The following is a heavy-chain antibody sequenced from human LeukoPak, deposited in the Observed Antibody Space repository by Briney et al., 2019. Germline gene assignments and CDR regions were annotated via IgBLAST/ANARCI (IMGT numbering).Heavy chain of an antibody. CDR3: ARGGNHYYDSSGYYYGSYYYGMDV. J-gene: IGHJ6*02. CDR2: MNPNSANT. CDR1: GYTFTSYD. V-gene: IGHV1-8*03. Sequence: GASVKVSCKASGYTFTSYDINWVRQATGQGLEWMGWMNPNSANTGYAQKFQGRVTITRNTSISTTYMELSSLRFEDTAMYYCARGGNHYYDSSGYYYGSYYYGMDVWGQGTTVTVSS. D-gene: IGHD3-22*01.